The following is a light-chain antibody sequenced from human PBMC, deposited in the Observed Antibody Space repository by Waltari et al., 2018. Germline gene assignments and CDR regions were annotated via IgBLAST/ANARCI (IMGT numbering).Light chain of an antibody. J-gene: IGKJ3*01. CDR1: QIVSDNY. V-gene: IGKV3D-20*02. CDR2: GTS. Sequence: EIALTQSPGTLSLSPGERATLSCRASQIVSDNYLAWYQHKPGLAPRLLIYGTSTRAPGIPARFSGSGSGTDFTLTISSLEAEDFAVYFCQHRDHWPPDATFGPGTKVDI. CDR3: QHRDHWPPDAT.